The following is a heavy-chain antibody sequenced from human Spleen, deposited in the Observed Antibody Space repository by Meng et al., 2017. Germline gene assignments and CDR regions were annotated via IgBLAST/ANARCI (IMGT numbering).Heavy chain of an antibody. J-gene: IGHJ4*02. Sequence: GESLKISCAASGFTFSNYEMNWVRQSPGKGLEWVSYISSSGSAIYYADSVKGRFTISRDNAKNSLYLQMNSLRAEDTAVYYCARERYSGDDFDYWGQGTLVTVSS. CDR2: ISSSGSAI. V-gene: IGHV3-48*03. CDR3: ARERYSGDDFDY. D-gene: IGHD5-12*01. CDR1: GFTFSNYE.